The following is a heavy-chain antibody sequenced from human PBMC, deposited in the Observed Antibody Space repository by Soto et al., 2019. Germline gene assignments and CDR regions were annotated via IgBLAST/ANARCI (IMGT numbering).Heavy chain of an antibody. CDR1: GFIFRNDY. J-gene: IGHJ4*02. D-gene: IGHD2-21*02. Sequence: GGSLRLSCVASGFIFRNDYMSWVRQAPGKGLEWVAKTNKDGSEAYYVDSLEGRFTISRDNAKNLLFLDMKSLRVDDTAVYYCARGVCFSLDSWGRGTLVTVSS. CDR2: TNKDGSEA. V-gene: IGHV3-7*03. CDR3: ARGVCFSLDS.